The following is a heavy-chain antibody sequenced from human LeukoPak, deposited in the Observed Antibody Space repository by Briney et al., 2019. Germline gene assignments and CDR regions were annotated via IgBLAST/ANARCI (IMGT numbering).Heavy chain of an antibody. D-gene: IGHD6-13*01. CDR3: ATAFDKQQLVDY. CDR1: GYTLTELS. CDR2: FDPEDGET. V-gene: IGHV1-24*01. J-gene: IGHJ4*02. Sequence: ASVKVSCKVSGYTLTELSMHWVRQAPGKGLEWMGGFDPEDGETIYAQKFQGRVTMTEDTSTDTAYMELSGLRSEDTAVYYCATAFDKQQLVDYWGQGTLVTVSS.